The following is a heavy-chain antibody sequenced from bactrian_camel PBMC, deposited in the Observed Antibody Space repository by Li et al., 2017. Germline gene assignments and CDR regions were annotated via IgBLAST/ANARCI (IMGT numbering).Heavy chain of an antibody. D-gene: IGHD2*01. V-gene: IGHV3S31*01. CDR3: SHDGVGS. CDR2: IYGEGVNK. Sequence: VQLVESGGGLVQSGGSLTLTCVASGFTFSRYAMSWVRQAPGKGPEWISGIYGEGVNKAYADSVKGRFTISRENAKNTLYLQLNSLKTEDTAMYYCSHDGVGSWGQGTQVTVS. CDR1: GFTFSRYA. J-gene: IGHJ4*01.